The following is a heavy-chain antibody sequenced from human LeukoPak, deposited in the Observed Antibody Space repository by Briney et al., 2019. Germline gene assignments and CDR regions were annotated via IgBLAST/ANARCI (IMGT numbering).Heavy chain of an antibody. D-gene: IGHD2-2*01. V-gene: IGHV3-7*01. CDR2: IKQDGSEK. CDR3: ARELGQLLTFYYSYYMDV. CDR1: GFTFSSYW. Sequence: PGGSLRLSCAASGFTFSSYWMSWVRQAPGKGLEWVANIKQDGSEKYYVDSVKGRFTISRDNAKNSLYLQMNSLRAEDTAVYYCARELGQLLTFYYSYYMDVWGKGTTVTISS. J-gene: IGHJ6*03.